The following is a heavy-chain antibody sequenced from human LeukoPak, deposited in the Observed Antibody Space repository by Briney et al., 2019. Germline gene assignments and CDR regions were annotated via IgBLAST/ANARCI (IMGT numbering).Heavy chain of an antibody. V-gene: IGHV3-30-3*01. D-gene: IGHD3-10*01. CDR1: GFTLGTYI. J-gene: IGHJ3*02. CDR2: VASDGSQT. Sequence: GKSLRLSCGASGFTLGTYIMHWVRQAPGKGLQWVAAVASDGSQTFYIESVRGRFTISRDNSKNTLYLQMNTLRAGDTAVYFCARERQDTIVHSGAFDIWGQGTMVTVSS. CDR3: ARERQDTIVHSGAFDI.